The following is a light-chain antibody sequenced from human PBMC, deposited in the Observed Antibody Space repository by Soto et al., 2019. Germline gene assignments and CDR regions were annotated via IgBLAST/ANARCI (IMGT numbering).Light chain of an antibody. V-gene: IGKV1-5*01. CDR3: HQEKSYSPVT. Sequence: DIKMTQSPSTLSASVGDRVTITCRASQSISSWLAWYQQKPGKAPKLLIYDASRLESGVPSRFSGSGSGTDFTLTISSRQPDDFATYYCHQEKSYSPVTLGPGTKVDIQ. CDR1: QSISSW. J-gene: IGKJ3*01. CDR2: DAS.